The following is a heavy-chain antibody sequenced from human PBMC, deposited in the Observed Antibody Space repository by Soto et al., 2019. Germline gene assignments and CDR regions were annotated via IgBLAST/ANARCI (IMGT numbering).Heavy chain of an antibody. CDR2: FSASGLNT. V-gene: IGHV3-23*01. Sequence: EVQLLESGGKLVQPGGSLTLSCAASGFTFSTYAMAWVRQAPGKGLEWVSGFSASGLNTDYADPVKGRFYISRDNSKNTVSLHMNSLSAEDTALYYCANDRPRRTSGYCFDYWGQGTPVTVSS. CDR3: ANDRPRRTSGYCFDY. J-gene: IGHJ4*02. D-gene: IGHD1-1*01. CDR1: GFTFSTYA.